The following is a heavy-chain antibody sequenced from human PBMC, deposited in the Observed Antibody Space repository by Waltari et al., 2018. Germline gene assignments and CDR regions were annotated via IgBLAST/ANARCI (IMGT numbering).Heavy chain of an antibody. D-gene: IGHD2-21*01. CDR3: ARFPLRGGDSPIGY. CDR1: GGSFSGYY. J-gene: IGHJ4*02. CDR2: INHSGST. V-gene: IGHV4-34*01. Sequence: QVQLQQWGAGLLKPSETLSLTCAVYGGSFSGYYWSWIRQPPGKGLEWIGEINHSGSTNYNPSLKSRVTISVDTSKNQFSLKLSSVTAADTAVYYCARFPLRGGDSPIGYWGQGTLVTVSS.